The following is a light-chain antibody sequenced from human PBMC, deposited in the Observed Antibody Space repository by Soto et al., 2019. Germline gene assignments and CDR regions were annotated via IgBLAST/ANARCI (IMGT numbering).Light chain of an antibody. V-gene: IGLV2-14*01. CDR1: SRDVGGYNF. CDR3: SSYTNINTRACV. Sequence: QSVLTQPPSASGSLGQSVTISCTGTSRDVGGYNFVSWYQQHPGTAPRLLIYEVSKRPSGVSNRFSGSKSGNTASLTISGLQAEDEAEYYCSSYTNINTRACVFGTGTKLTVL. J-gene: IGLJ1*01. CDR2: EVS.